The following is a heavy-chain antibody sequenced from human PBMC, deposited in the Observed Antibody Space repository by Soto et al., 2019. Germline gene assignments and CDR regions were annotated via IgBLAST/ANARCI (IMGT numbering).Heavy chain of an antibody. CDR2: IWYDGSNK. CDR1: GFTFSSYG. D-gene: IGHD6-19*01. J-gene: IGHJ6*02. V-gene: IGHV3-33*01. CDR3: ARELQWLAGYYGMDV. Sequence: QVRLVESGGGVVQPGRSLRLSCAASGFTFSSYGMHWVRQAPGKGLEWVAVIWYDGSNKYYADSVKGRFTISRDNSKNTLYLQMNSLRAEDTAVYYCARELQWLAGYYGMDVWGQGTTVTVSS.